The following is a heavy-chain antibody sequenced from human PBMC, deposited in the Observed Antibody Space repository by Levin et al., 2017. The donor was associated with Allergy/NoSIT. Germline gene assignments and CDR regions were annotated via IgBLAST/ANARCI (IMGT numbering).Heavy chain of an antibody. CDR1: GFTFSNYA. Sequence: GESLKISCAASGFTFSNYAMHWVRQAPGKGLEWVAAISYDGNNKYYADSVRGRFTISRDNSKNTLYLQMNSLRPEDTAVYYCARDMRAWGVVVINGDNDYWGQGTLVTVSS. D-gene: IGHD3-22*01. J-gene: IGHJ4*02. V-gene: IGHV3-30*04. CDR2: ISYDGNNK. CDR3: ARDMRAWGVVVINGDNDY.